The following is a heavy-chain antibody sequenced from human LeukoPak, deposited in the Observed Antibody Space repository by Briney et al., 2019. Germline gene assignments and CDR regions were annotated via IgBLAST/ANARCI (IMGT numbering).Heavy chain of an antibody. CDR2: IKSKTDGGTT. Sequence: SGGSLRLSCSASGFTFTNAWMSWVRQAPGKGLEWVGRIKSKTDGGTTDYAAPVKGRFSISRDDSKNTPYLQMNSLKSEDTAVYYCQGGRFWGQGTLVTVSS. CDR3: QGGRF. V-gene: IGHV3-15*01. CDR1: GFTFTNAW. D-gene: IGHD1-26*01. J-gene: IGHJ4*02.